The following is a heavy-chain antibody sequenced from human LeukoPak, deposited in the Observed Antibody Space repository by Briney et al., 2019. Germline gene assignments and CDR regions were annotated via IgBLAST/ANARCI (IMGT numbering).Heavy chain of an antibody. Sequence: GGSLRLSCAASGFTFSDYYMSWVRQAPGKGLEWVSYISSSGSTIYYADSVKGRFTISRDNAKNSLYLQMNSLRAEDTAVYYCARKRGGSYYVSGYFDYWGQGTLVTVSS. CDR1: GFTFSDYY. CDR3: ARKRGGSYYVSGYFDY. CDR2: ISSSGSTI. J-gene: IGHJ4*02. D-gene: IGHD1-26*01. V-gene: IGHV3-11*04.